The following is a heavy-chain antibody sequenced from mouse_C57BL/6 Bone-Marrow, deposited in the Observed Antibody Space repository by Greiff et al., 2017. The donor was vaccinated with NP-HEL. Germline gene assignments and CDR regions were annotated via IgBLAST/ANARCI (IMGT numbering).Heavy chain of an antibody. V-gene: IGHV1-64*01. CDR3: ARDYWDAMDY. Sequence: QVQLKQPGAELVKLGASVKLSCKASGYTFTSYWMHWVKQRPGQGLEWIGMIHPNSGSTNYNEKFKSKATLTVDKSSSTAYMQLSSLTSEDSAVYYCARDYWDAMDYWGQGTSVTVSS. CDR2: IHPNSGST. D-gene: IGHD2-13*01. J-gene: IGHJ4*01. CDR1: GYTFTSYW.